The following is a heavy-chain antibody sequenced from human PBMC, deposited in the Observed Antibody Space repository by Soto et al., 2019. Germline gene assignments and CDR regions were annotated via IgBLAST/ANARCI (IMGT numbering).Heavy chain of an antibody. CDR3: VRDGRYCNNYDCRGDAFDV. D-gene: IGHD2-8*01. CDR2: IKEDGTQQ. V-gene: IGHV3-7*01. Sequence: EMRLVQSGGGLVQPGGSLRLSCAASGFSFSSHWMTWVLQAPGKGLERVANIKEDGTQQYYVDSVKGRFTIYRDNAKNALSLQMNSLRAEDTAVYYCVRDGRYCNNYDCRGDAFDVWGQGTVVTVSS. CDR1: GFSFSSHW. J-gene: IGHJ3*01.